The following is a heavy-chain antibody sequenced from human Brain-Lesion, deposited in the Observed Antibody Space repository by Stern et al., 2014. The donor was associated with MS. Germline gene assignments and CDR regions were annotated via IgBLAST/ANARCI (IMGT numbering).Heavy chain of an antibody. CDR3: ARSPATPSGYDRFDY. Sequence: VQLVQSGAEVKKPGESLKISCEASGYLFDDYWIGWVRQMSGRGLELVAIIFPRDSNTRYSPSVQGQVTISADKSISTAYLQWATLKASDTAMYSGARSPATPSGYDRFDYWGQGALVTVSS. V-gene: IGHV5-51*03. J-gene: IGHJ4*02. D-gene: IGHD5-12*01. CDR1: GYLFDDYW. CDR2: IFPRDSNT.